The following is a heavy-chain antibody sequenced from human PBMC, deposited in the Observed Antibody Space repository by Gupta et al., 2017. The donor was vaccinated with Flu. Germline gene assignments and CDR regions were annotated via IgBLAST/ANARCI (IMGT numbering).Heavy chain of an antibody. D-gene: IGHD2-21*02. V-gene: IGHV1-69*01. CDR1: GGTLSSDV. J-gene: IGHJ3*01. CDR3: ARFRGITHYHPVTLFDV. CDR2: VIPMFGTP. Sequence: QVQLVQSGAEVKKPGSSVKVSCTASGGTLSSDVISWVRQAPGQGLEWMGGVIPMFGTPNYAQKFLGRVTITADESTRTAYMEINSLRSEDAAVYFCARFRGITHYHPVTLFDVWGQGTMVTVSS.